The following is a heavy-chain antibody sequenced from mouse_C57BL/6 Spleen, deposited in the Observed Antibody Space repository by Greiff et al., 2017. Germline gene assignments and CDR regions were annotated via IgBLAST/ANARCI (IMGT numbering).Heavy chain of an antibody. Sequence: EVQLQQSGPELVKPGASVKISCKASGYTFTDYYMNWVKQSHGKSLEWIGDINPNNGGTSYNQKFKGKATLTVDKSSSTAYMELRSLTSEDSAVYYCARGDYGSNMDYWGQGTSVTVSS. CDR3: ARGDYGSNMDY. CDR1: GYTFTDYY. CDR2: INPNNGGT. J-gene: IGHJ4*01. D-gene: IGHD1-1*01. V-gene: IGHV1-26*01.